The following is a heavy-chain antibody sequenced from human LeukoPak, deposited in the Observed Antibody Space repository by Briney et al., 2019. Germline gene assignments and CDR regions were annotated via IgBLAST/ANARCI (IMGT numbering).Heavy chain of an antibody. Sequence: GGSLRLSCAASGFTFSSYAMHWVRQAPGKGLEWVAVISYDGSNKYYADSVKGRFTISRDNPKNTLYLQMNSLRAEDTAVYYCARGSRNVMDYWGQGTLVTVSS. D-gene: IGHD1-1*01. CDR1: GFTFSSYA. J-gene: IGHJ4*02. CDR3: ARGSRNVMDY. CDR2: ISYDGSNK. V-gene: IGHV3-30*04.